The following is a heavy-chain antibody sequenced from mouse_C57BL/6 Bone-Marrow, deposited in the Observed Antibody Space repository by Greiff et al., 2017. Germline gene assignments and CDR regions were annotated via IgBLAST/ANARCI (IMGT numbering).Heavy chain of an antibody. CDR2: INPNYGTT. D-gene: IGHD1-1*01. V-gene: IGHV1-39*01. CDR1: GYSFTDYN. CDR3: AIITTVVAPYYFDY. Sequence: EVKLQQSGPELVKPGASVKISCKASGYSFTDYNMNWVKQSNGKSLEWIGVINPNYGTTSYNQKFKGKATLTVDQSSSTAYMQLNSLTSEDSAVYYCAIITTVVAPYYFDYWGQGTTLTVSS. J-gene: IGHJ2*01.